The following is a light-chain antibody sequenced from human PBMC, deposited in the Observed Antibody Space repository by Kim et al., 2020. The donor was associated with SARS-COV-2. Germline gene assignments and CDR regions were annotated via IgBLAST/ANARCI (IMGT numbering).Light chain of an antibody. J-gene: IGLJ2*01. CDR2: GKN. CDR3: NSRDTSDHVV. V-gene: IGLV3-19*01. Sequence: VALRKTIKITCQGDSLKTYFATWYQQKPGKAPLLVIFGKNSRPSGIPDRFSGSTSGNTASLTITGAQAEDEADYYCNSRDTSDHVVFGGGTQLTVL. CDR1: SLKTYF.